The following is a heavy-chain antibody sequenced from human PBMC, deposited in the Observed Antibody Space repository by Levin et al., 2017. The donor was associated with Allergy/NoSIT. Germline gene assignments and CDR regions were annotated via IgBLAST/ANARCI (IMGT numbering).Heavy chain of an antibody. D-gene: IGHD6-19*01. J-gene: IGHJ4*02. Sequence: SQTLSLTCAVYGGSFSGYYWSWIRQPPGKGLEWIGEINHSGSTNYNPSLKSRVTISVDTSKNQFSLKLSSVTAADTAVYYCARSAPQWLVPKNYFDYWGQGTLVTVSS. CDR3: ARSAPQWLVPKNYFDY. CDR2: INHSGST. V-gene: IGHV4-34*01. CDR1: GGSFSGYY.